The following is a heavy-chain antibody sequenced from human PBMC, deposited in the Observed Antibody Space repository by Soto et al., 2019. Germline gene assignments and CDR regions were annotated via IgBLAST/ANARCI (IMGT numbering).Heavy chain of an antibody. Sequence: ASVKVSCTASLYTFTNFYIQWLRQAPGQGNEWMGIINPSGGSTTYPQKFQGTVTMTRDTSTSTVHMELITLRSQDTAVYYCARSQVGRPLDVWGPGTTVTVSS. CDR3: ARSQVGRPLDV. CDR1: LYTFTNFY. J-gene: IGHJ6*02. V-gene: IGHV1-46*01. CDR2: INPSGGST.